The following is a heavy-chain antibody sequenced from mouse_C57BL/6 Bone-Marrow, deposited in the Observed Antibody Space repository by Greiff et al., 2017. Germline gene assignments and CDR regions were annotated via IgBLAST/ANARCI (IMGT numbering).Heavy chain of an antibody. CDR2: IYPGSGST. D-gene: IGHD2-4*01. J-gene: IGHJ2*01. Sequence: QVHVKQPGAELVKPGASVKMSCKASGYTFTSYWITWVKQRPGQGLEWIGDIYPGSGSTNYNEKFKSKATLTVDTSASTAYMQLSSLTSEDSAVYYCARGGLRLQQSFDYWGQGTTLTVSS. V-gene: IGHV1-55*01. CDR1: GYTFTSYW. CDR3: ARGGLRLQQSFDY.